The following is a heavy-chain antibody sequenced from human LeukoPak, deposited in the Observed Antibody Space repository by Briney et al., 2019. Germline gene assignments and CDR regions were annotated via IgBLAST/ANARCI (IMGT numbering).Heavy chain of an antibody. CDR2: ISHDGSNK. D-gene: IGHD3-10*01. J-gene: IGHJ1*01. V-gene: IGHV3-30*03. CDR3: ASPVFPHGYFQH. Sequence: GGSLRLSCAASGLTFSSYGMHWVRQAPGKGLEWVAVISHDGSNKYYADSVKGRFTISRDNCKNTLYLQMNSLRAEDTAVYYCASPVFPHGYFQHWGQGTLVTVSS. CDR1: GLTFSSYG.